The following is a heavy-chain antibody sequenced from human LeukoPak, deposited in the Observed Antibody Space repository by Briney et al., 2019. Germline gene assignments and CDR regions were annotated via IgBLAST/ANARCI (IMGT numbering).Heavy chain of an antibody. CDR1: GGTFSSYA. J-gene: IGHJ6*03. D-gene: IGHD5-24*01. CDR3: ARDADGNNTQSYYYMDV. CDR2: IIPIFGTA. Sequence: ASVKVSXKASGGTFSSYAISWVRQAPGQGLEWMGGIIPIFGTANYAQKFQGRVTITADESTSTAYMELSSLRSEDTAVYYCARDADGNNTQSYYYMDVWGKGTTVTVSS. V-gene: IGHV1-69*13.